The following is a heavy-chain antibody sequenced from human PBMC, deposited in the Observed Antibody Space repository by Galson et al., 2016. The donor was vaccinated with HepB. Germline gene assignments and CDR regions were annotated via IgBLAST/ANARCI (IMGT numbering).Heavy chain of an antibody. CDR3: ARAPLNYDSSGSPRGNDAFDI. V-gene: IGHV4-31*03. D-gene: IGHD3-22*01. Sequence: LSLTCTVSGGSINSGGYCWSWIRQHTGKGLEWIGYIYYSGSTYFNPSRGSTYFNPSLKSRVAISVDTPKNQFSLNLSSVTVADTAMYYCARAPLNYDSSGSPRGNDAFDIWGPGTMVTVAS. CDR1: GGSINSGGYC. J-gene: IGHJ3*02. CDR2: IYYSGSTYFNPSRGST.